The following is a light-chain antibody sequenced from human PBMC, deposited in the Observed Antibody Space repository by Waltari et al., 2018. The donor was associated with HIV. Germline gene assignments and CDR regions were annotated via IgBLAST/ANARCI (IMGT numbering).Light chain of an antibody. CDR2: QDS. CDR3: QAWDSNTGV. V-gene: IGLV3-1*01. CDR1: KLGAKY. Sequence: SYELTQPPSVSVSPGQTASITCSGDKLGAKYACWYQQRPSQSPVLVIYQDSKRPSGISERFSGSNSGNTATLTISGTQAMDEADYYCQAWDSNTGVFGGGTKLTVL. J-gene: IGLJ3*02.